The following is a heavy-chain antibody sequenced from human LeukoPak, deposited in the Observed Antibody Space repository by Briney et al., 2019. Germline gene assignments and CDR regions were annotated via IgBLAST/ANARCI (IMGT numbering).Heavy chain of an antibody. J-gene: IGHJ5*02. CDR3: ARLPPEGGDWFDP. D-gene: IGHD3-16*01. CDR1: GYSFTSYW. V-gene: IGHV5-51*01. Sequence: GASLQISCKGSGYSFTSYWIGWVRQMPGKGLEWMGIIYPGDSDTRYSPSFRGQVTISADKSISTAYLQWSSLKASDTAMYYCARLPPEGGDWFDPWGQGTLVTVSS. CDR2: IYPGDSDT.